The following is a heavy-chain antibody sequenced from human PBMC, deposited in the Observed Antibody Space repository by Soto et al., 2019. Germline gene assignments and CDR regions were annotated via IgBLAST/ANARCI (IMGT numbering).Heavy chain of an antibody. CDR3: AHSPPPTVTTSAEYFQH. Sequence: SGPTLVNPTQTLTLTCTFSGFSLSTTGVGVNWIRQPPGKALEWLALIYWDDDKRYSPSLKNRLTITKDTSKNRVVLTMTNMDPVDTATYYCAHSPPPTVTTSAEYFQHWGQGTLVTVSS. D-gene: IGHD4-17*01. CDR1: GFSLSTTGVG. CDR2: IYWDDDK. V-gene: IGHV2-5*02. J-gene: IGHJ1*01.